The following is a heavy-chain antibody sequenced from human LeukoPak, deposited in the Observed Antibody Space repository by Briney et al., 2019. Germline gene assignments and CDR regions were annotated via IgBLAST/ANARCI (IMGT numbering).Heavy chain of an antibody. CDR1: GYTFTSYG. J-gene: IGHJ5*02. D-gene: IGHD6-13*01. V-gene: IGHV1-18*01. CDR2: ISTYNGNT. CDR3: ARPFMGQLVPFDP. Sequence: ASVKVSCKASGYTFTSYGISWVRQAPGQGLEWMGWISTYNGNTNYAQKLQGRVTLTTDTSTNTAYMELTSLRSDDTAVYYCARPFMGQLVPFDPWGQGTLVTVSS.